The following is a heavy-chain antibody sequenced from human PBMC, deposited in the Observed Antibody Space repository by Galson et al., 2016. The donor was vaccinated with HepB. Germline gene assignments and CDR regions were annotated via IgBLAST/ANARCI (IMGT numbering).Heavy chain of an antibody. D-gene: IGHD1-1*01. CDR3: ARKSLERRLPLDY. CDR1: GYTFSTYG. CDR2: ISVHNSNT. J-gene: IGHJ4*02. V-gene: IGHV1-18*01. Sequence: SVKVSCKASGYTFSTYGISWVRQAPGQGLEWMGWISVHNSNTHFAQKLQGRVTMTTDTSTSTAYMELRSLRSDDTAVYYCARKSLERRLPLDYWGQGTLVTVSS.